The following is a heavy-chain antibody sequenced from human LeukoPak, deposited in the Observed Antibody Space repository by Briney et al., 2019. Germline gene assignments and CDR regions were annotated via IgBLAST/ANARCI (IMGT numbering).Heavy chain of an antibody. D-gene: IGHD3-16*02. CDR1: GFTFSSYA. V-gene: IGHV3-23*01. CDR2: ITDSGGST. CDR3: AKDTSARRGSLNG. J-gene: IGHJ4*02. Sequence: GGSLRLSCAASGFTFSSYAMHWVRQAPGKGLEWVSAITDSGGSTSYADSVRGRFTISRDNSKNTLYLQMNSLRAEDTAVYYCAKDTSARRGSLNGWGQGTLVTVSS.